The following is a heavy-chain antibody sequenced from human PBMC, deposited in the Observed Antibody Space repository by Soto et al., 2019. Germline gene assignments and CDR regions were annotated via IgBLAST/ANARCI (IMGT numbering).Heavy chain of an antibody. Sequence: EVQLVESGGGLVKPGGSLRLSCAASGFTFSSYSMNWVRQAPGKGLEWVSSISSSSSYIYYADSVKGRFTISRDNAKNSLYLQMNSLSAEDTAVYYCARSGSTVTSDVDYWGQGTLVTVSS. CDR3: ARSGSTVTSDVDY. CDR2: ISSSSSYI. CDR1: GFTFSSYS. J-gene: IGHJ4*02. V-gene: IGHV3-21*01. D-gene: IGHD4-17*01.